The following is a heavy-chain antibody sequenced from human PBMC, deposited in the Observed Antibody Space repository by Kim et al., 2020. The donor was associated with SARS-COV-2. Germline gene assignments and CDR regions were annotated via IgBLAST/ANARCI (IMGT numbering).Heavy chain of an antibody. J-gene: IGHJ5*02. Sequence: SETLSLTCAVSGGSISSSNWWSWVRQPPGKGLEWIGEIYHSGSTNYNPSLKSRVTISVDKSKNQFSLKLSSVTAADTAVYYCAKVGSMVRGVIITVWFDPWGQGTLVTVSS. D-gene: IGHD3-10*01. V-gene: IGHV4-4*02. CDR3: AKVGSMVRGVIITVWFDP. CDR2: IYHSGST. CDR1: GGSISSSNW.